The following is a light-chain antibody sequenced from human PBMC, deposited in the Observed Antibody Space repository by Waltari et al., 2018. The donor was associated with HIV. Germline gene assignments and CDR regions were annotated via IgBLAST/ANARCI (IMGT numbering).Light chain of an antibody. V-gene: IGLV2-8*01. J-gene: IGLJ2*01. CDR2: EVT. CDR3: SSYAGSNTLI. Sequence: SALTQPPPATGSPGHPVTISSAWTRSAVVAYTHVSWYQQHPGKAPKLIIYEVTKRPSGVPDRFSGSKSGNAASLTVSGLQTEDEAVYYCSSYAGSNTLIFGGGT. CDR1: RSAVVAYTH.